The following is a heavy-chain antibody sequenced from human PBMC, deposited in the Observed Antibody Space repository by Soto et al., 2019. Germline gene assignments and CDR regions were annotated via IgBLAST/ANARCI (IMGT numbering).Heavy chain of an antibody. CDR3: ARDSDSSGWLDY. V-gene: IGHV4-59*01. CDR1: GGSISSYY. J-gene: IGHJ4*02. CDR2: IYYSGST. Sequence: SETLSLTYTVSGGSISSYYWSWIRQPPGKGLEWIGYIYYSGSTNYNPSLKSRVTISVDTSKNQFSLKLSSVTAADTAVYYCARDSDSSGWLDYWGQGTLVTVSS. D-gene: IGHD6-19*01.